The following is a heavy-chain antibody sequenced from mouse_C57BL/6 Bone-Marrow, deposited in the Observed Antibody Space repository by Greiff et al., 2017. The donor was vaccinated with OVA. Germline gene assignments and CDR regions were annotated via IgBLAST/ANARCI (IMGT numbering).Heavy chain of an antibody. CDR3: ATYYSNWFAY. V-gene: IGHV1-18*01. D-gene: IGHD2-5*01. CDR2: INPNNGGT. J-gene: IGHJ3*01. Sequence: EVQLQESGPELVKPGASVKIPCKASGYTFTDYNMDWVKQSHGKSLEWIGDINPNNGGTIYNQKFKGKATLTVDKSSSTAYMELRSLTSEDTAVYYCATYYSNWFAYWGQGTLVTVSA. CDR1: GYTFTDYN.